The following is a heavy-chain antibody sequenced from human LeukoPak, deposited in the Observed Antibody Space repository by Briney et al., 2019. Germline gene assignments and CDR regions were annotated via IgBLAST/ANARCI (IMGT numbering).Heavy chain of an antibody. J-gene: IGHJ4*02. Sequence: GGSLRLSCAASGFTIGNRAMGWFRQASGKGLEWVSLNIGSGGTTYYAGSVKGRFTVFRDTSRNTLHLQMNNLRAEDTALYSCVRRRYNYGQFDLWGPGTLVTVSS. CDR2: NIGSGGTT. V-gene: IGHV3-23*01. CDR1: GFTIGNRA. D-gene: IGHD5-18*01. CDR3: VRRRYNYGQFDL.